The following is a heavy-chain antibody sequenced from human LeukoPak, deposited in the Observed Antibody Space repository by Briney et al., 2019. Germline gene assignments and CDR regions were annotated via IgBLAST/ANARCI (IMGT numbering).Heavy chain of an antibody. V-gene: IGHV1-18*01. Sequence: ASVKVSCKASGYTFTSYGNSWVRQAPGQGLEWMGWISAYNGNTNYAQKLQGRVTMTTDTSTSTAYMELSSLRSEDTAVYYCASVAAARPYWGQGTLVTVSS. J-gene: IGHJ4*02. D-gene: IGHD2-2*02. CDR3: ASVAAARPY. CDR1: GYTFTSYG. CDR2: ISAYNGNT.